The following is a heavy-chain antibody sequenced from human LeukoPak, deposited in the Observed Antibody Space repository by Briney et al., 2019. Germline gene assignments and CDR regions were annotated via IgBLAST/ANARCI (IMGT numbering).Heavy chain of an antibody. V-gene: IGHV4-34*01. D-gene: IGHD5-18*01. Sequence: SVTLSLTCAVYGGSFSGYYWSWIRQPPGKGLEGIVEIKQSGSTNYNPSRKSRVTISGDTSKNQFSLKLSSVTAADTAVYFCARVGYSYVINDWSRTGLGAYPTKYYYHMDVWGKGTTVTVSS. CDR1: GGSFSGYY. CDR2: IKQSGST. J-gene: IGHJ6*03. CDR3: ARVGYSYVINDWSRTGLGAYPTKYYYHMDV.